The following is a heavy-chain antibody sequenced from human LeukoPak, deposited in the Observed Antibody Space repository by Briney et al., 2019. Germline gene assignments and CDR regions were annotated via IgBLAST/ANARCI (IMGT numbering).Heavy chain of an antibody. CDR1: GGSISSSSYY. CDR2: IYYSGST. Sequence: SETLSLTCTVSGGSISSSSYYWGWIRQPPGKGLEWIGYIYYSGSTYYNPSLKSRVTISVDTSKNQFSLKLSSVTAADTAVYYCARDLRRRLPGAFDIWGQGTMVTVSS. D-gene: IGHD4-17*01. V-gene: IGHV4-31*03. CDR3: ARDLRRRLPGAFDI. J-gene: IGHJ3*02.